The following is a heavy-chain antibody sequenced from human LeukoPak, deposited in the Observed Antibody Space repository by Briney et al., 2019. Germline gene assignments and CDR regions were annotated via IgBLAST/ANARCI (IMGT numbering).Heavy chain of an antibody. Sequence: GGSLRLSCTVSGFTFSGCVMHWVRRAPGKGLEWVAVISHDGGNKYYADSVKGRFTISRDNSKNTLYLQMNSLRAEDTAVYYCARDPEVVVVTANFDYWGQGTLVTVSS. CDR1: GFTFSGCV. CDR3: ARDPEVVVVTANFDY. CDR2: ISHDGGNK. J-gene: IGHJ4*02. D-gene: IGHD2-21*02. V-gene: IGHV3-30*03.